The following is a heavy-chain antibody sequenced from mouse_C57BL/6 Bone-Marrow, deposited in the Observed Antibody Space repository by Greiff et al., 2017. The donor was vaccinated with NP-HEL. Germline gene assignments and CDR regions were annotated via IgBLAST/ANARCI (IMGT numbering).Heavy chain of an antibody. CDR1: GYAFSSSW. V-gene: IGHV1-82*01. CDR2: IYPGDGDT. D-gene: IGHD1-1*01. Sequence: VQLVESGPELVKPGASVKISCKASGYAFSSSWMNWVKQRPGKGLEWIGRIYPGDGDTNYNGKFKGKATLTADKSSSTAYMQLSSLTSEDSAVYFCARSRDYSYYYAMDYWGQGTSVTVSS. J-gene: IGHJ4*01. CDR3: ARSRDYSYYYAMDY.